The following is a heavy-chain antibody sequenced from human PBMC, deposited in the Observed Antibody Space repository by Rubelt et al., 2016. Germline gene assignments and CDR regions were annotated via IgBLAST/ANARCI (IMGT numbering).Heavy chain of an antibody. CDR2: IDWDDDK. V-gene: IGHV2-70*04. J-gene: IGHJ2*01. CDR3: ARTRTLYWYFDI. D-gene: IGHD2-2*01. Sequence: QITLKESGPTLVKPTQTLTLTCTFSGFSLTSNGMGVSWIRQPPGKALEWLARIDWDDDKYYSTSLKTRLTISKDTSKNQVVLTMTNMDPVDTATYYCARTRTLYWYFDIWGRGTLVTVSS. CDR1: GFSLTSNGMG.